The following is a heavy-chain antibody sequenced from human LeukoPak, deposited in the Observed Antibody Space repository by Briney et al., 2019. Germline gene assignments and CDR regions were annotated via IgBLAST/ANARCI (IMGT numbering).Heavy chain of an antibody. CDR2: ISGSGGST. CDR3: AKFMGSRVCDY. D-gene: IGHD6-13*01. CDR1: GFTFSSYA. J-gene: IGHJ4*02. Sequence: GASLRLYCAASGFTFSSYAMSWVRQAPGKGLEWVSAISGSGGSTYYADSVKGRFTISRDNSKNTLYLQMNSLRAEDTAVYYCAKFMGSRVCDYWGQGTLVTVSS. V-gene: IGHV3-23*01.